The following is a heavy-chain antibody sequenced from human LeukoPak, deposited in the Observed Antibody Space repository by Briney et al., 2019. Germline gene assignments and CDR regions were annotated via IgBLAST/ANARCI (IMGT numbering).Heavy chain of an antibody. V-gene: IGHV1-69*05. CDR3: ARGSSGWLGVFDY. CDR2: IIPIFGTA. CDR1: GGTFSSYA. D-gene: IGHD6-19*01. Sequence: EASVKVSCKASGGTFSSYAISWVRQAPGQGLEWMGGIIPIFGTANYAQKFQGRVTITTDESTSTAYMELSSLRSEDTAVYYCARGSSGWLGVFDYWGQGTLVTVSS. J-gene: IGHJ4*02.